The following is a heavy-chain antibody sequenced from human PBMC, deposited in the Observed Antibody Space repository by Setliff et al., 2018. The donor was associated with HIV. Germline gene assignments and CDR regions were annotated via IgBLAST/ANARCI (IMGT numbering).Heavy chain of an antibody. CDR2: INPSNGFT. V-gene: IGHV1-3*01. CDR1: GYRFINYG. CDR3: AKEWKPLANAFDN. D-gene: IGHD1-1*01. J-gene: IGHJ3*02. Sequence: AAGKLCCTASGYRFINYGLHWVRQAPGQSLEWIGWINPSNGFTEYSQKFQGRVNITRDTSANTAYMELSSLQFEDTSVYYCAKEWKPLANAFDNWGQGTKVTVSS.